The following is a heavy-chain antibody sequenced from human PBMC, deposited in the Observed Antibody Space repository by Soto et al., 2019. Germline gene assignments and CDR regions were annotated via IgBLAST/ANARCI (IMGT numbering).Heavy chain of an antibody. Sequence: GGSLRLSCAASGFTFSSYDMHWVRQATGKVLEWVSAIGTAGDPYYPGSVKGRFTISRENAKNSLYLQMNSLRAGDTAVYYCAREKPGDFWSGWNPSGMDVWGQGTTVTVSS. V-gene: IGHV3-13*05. CDR2: IGTAGDP. J-gene: IGHJ6*02. CDR3: AREKPGDFWSGWNPSGMDV. CDR1: GFTFSSYD. D-gene: IGHD3-3*01.